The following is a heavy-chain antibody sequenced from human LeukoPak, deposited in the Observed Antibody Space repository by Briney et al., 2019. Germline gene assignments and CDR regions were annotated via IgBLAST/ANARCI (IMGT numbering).Heavy chain of an antibody. V-gene: IGHV3-23*01. CDR2: ISGSGGST. Sequence: GGSLRLSCAASGFTFSNYAMGWVRQTGKGLEWVSGISGSGGSTYYADSVKGRFTISRDNSKNTLYLQMNSLRAEDTAVYYCARRYYDSSGLDYWGQGTLVTVSS. D-gene: IGHD3-22*01. CDR3: ARRYYDSSGLDY. CDR1: GFTFSNYA. J-gene: IGHJ4*02.